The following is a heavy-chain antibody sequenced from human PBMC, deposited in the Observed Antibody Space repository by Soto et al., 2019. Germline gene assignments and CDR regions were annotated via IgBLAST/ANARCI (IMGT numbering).Heavy chain of an antibody. V-gene: IGHV4-61*01. CDR2: IYFTGST. J-gene: IGHJ5*02. CDR3: TRGPPSAQWFDP. Sequence: PSETLSLTCTVSGGAVSSGTYYWSWIRQPPGKGLEWIGHIYFTGSTNYNPSLKSRVTMSLDTSRNQFPLKLSSVTAADTAVYYFTRGPPSAQWFDPWGLGTLVTVSS. CDR1: GGAVSSGTYY.